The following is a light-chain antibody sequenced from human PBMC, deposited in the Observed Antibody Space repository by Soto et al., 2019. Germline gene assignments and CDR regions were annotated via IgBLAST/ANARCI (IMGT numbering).Light chain of an antibody. Sequence: IVLTQSPAILALSPGDRATLSCRASQSVSNNYLAWYQQKPGQAPRLLIYGASSRATGIPDRFSGSGSGTDFTLNISRLEPDDFAVYYCQQYGDSPLTFGGGTKVDIK. CDR2: GAS. CDR1: QSVSNNY. J-gene: IGKJ4*01. V-gene: IGKV3-20*01. CDR3: QQYGDSPLT.